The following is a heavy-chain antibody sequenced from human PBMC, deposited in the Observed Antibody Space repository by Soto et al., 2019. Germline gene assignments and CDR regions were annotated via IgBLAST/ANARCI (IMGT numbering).Heavy chain of an antibody. CDR2: IYYSGST. CDR1: GCSISSSSYY. CDR3: ARHVLRFLEWFGWFDP. D-gene: IGHD3-3*01. J-gene: IGHJ5*02. Sequence: SETLSLTCTVSGCSISSSSYYWGWIRQPPGKGLEWIGSIYYSGSTYYKTSLKSRVNKSVDKSKKQISLKMNSVTAADMAVYYCARHVLRFLEWFGWFDPWGQGTLVTVSS. V-gene: IGHV4-39*01.